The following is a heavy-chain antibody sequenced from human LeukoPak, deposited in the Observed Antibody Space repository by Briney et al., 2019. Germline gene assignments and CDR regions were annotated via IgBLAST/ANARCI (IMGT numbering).Heavy chain of an antibody. D-gene: IGHD3-3*01. CDR2: INHSGST. Sequence: SETLSLTCAVYGGSFSGYYWSWIRQPPGKGLEWIGEINHSGSTNYNSSLKSRVTISVDTSKNQFSLKLSSVTAADTAVYYCASNYYDFWSGYANWFDPWGQGTLVTVSS. J-gene: IGHJ5*02. CDR1: GGSFSGYY. CDR3: ASNYYDFWSGYANWFDP. V-gene: IGHV4-34*01.